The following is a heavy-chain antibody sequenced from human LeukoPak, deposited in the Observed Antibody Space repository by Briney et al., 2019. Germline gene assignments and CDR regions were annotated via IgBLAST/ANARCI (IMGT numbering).Heavy chain of an antibody. J-gene: IGHJ5*02. CDR1: GGSISSSSYY. CDR2: IYYSGST. CDR3: ATQYSGYDGYINWFDP. D-gene: IGHD5-12*01. Sequence: PSETLSLTCTVSGGSISSSSYYWGWIRQPPGKGLEWIGSIYYSGSTYYNPSLKSRVTISVDTSKNQFSLKLSSVTAADTAVYYCATQYSGYDGYINWFDPWGQGTLVTVSS. V-gene: IGHV4-39*01.